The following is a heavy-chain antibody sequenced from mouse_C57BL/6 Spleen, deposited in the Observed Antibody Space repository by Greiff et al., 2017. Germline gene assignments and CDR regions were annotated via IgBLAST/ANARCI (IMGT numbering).Heavy chain of an antibody. CDR1: GYTFTSYW. Sequence: VQLKQSGTVLARPGASVKMSCKTSGYTFTSYWMHWVKQRPGQGLEWIGAIYPGNSDTSYNQKFKGKAKLTAVTSASTAYMELSSLTNEDSAVYYCTKGKREDGYYFDYWGQGTTLTVSS. J-gene: IGHJ2*01. V-gene: IGHV1-5*01. D-gene: IGHD6-1*01. CDR2: IYPGNSDT. CDR3: TKGKREDGYYFDY.